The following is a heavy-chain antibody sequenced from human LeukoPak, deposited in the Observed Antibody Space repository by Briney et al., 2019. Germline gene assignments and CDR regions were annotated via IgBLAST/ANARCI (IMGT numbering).Heavy chain of an antibody. D-gene: IGHD3-3*01. CDR3: ARAYYDFWSGYSN. J-gene: IGHJ4*02. CDR1: GGSISSYY. V-gene: IGHV4-34*01. Sequence: SETLSLTCTVSGGSISSYYWGWIRQPPGKGLEWIGEINHSGSTNYNPSLKSRVTISVDTSKNQFSLKLSSVTAADTAVYYCARAYYDFWSGYSNWGQGTLVTVSS. CDR2: INHSGST.